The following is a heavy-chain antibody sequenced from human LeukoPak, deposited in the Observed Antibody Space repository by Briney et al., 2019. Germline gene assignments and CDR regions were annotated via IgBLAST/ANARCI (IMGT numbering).Heavy chain of an antibody. CDR1: GGSFSGYY. Sequence: PSETLSLTCAVYGGSFSGYYWGWIRQPPGKGLEWIGEISDSGSTIYNPSLKSRVTISKDTSESQFSLTLNSVTAADTAVYYCARDLWFGDWGQGTLVTVSS. J-gene: IGHJ4*02. D-gene: IGHD3-10*01. CDR2: ISDSGST. CDR3: ARDLWFGD. V-gene: IGHV4-34*01.